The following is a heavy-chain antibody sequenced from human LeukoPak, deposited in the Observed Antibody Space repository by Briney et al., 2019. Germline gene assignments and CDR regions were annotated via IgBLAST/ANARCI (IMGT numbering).Heavy chain of an antibody. Sequence: GGSLRLSCAVSGFTFSDYYMSWIRQAPGEGLEWVSYISSSGSTIYYADSVKGRFTISRDNAKNSLYLQMNSLRAEDTAVYYCARLSSGYYHDAFDIWGQGTLVTISS. V-gene: IGHV3-11*04. CDR3: ARLSSGYYHDAFDI. CDR2: ISSSGSTI. CDR1: GFTFSDYY. D-gene: IGHD3-22*01. J-gene: IGHJ3*02.